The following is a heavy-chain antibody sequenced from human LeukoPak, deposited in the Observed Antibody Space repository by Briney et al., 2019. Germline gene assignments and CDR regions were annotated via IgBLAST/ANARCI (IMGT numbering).Heavy chain of an antibody. CDR2: ISSSGSTI. Sequence: GGSLRLSCAASGFTFSSYEMNWVRQAPGKGLEWVSYISSSGSTIYYADSVKGRFTISRDNAKNSLYLQMNSLRAEDTAVYYCARAPSHCSSTSCGFDYWGQGTLVTVSS. CDR3: ARAPSHCSSTSCGFDY. D-gene: IGHD2-2*01. CDR1: GFTFSSYE. V-gene: IGHV3-48*03. J-gene: IGHJ4*02.